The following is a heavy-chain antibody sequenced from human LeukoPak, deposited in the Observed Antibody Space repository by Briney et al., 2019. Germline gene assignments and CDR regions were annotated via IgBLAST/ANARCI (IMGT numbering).Heavy chain of an antibody. CDR3: ARGDESGSYCTY. J-gene: IGHJ4*02. CDR2: IYPGDSDT. D-gene: IGHD1-26*01. CDR1: GYIFTSYW. Sequence: GASLKISCTGAGYIFTSYWIGWVRQMPGKVLEWMGIIYPGDSDTRYSPSFQGQVTISADKSISNAYLQWSSLQASDTARYYCARGDESGSYCTYWGQGTLVTFSS. V-gene: IGHV5-51*01.